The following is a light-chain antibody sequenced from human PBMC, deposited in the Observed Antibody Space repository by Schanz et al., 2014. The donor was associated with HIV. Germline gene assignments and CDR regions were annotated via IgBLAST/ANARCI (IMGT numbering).Light chain of an antibody. V-gene: IGKV3-20*01. Sequence: EIVLTQSPGTLSLSPGERATLSCRASQSVSSSSLAWYQQKPGQAPRLLIFGASNRATGIPDRFSGGESGTDFTLTISRVEPEDYAVYYCQQYGSSPWTFGQGTRVDVK. J-gene: IGKJ1*01. CDR2: GAS. CDR1: QSVSSSS. CDR3: QQYGSSPWT.